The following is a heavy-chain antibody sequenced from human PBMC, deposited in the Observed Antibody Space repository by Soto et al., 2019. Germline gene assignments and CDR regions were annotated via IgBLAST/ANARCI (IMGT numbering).Heavy chain of an antibody. J-gene: IGHJ5*02. D-gene: IGHD6-13*01. CDR1: GYTFTSYD. V-gene: IGHV1-8*01. CDR2: MNPNSGNT. Sequence: ASVKVSCKASGYTFTSYDINWVRQATGQGLEWMGWMNPNSGNTGYAQKFQGRVTMTRNTSISTAYMELSSLRSEDTAVYYCARAIDGIAAAVDPWFDPWGQGTLVTVSS. CDR3: ARAIDGIAAAVDPWFDP.